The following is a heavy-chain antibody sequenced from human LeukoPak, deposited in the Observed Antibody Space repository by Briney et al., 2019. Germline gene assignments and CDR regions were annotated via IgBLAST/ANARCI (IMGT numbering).Heavy chain of an antibody. CDR2: IYHSGST. J-gene: IGHJ6*03. Sequence: PSETLSLTCAVSGYSISSGYYWGWIRQPPGKGLEWIGSIYHSGSTYYNPSLKSRVTISVDTSKNQFSLKLSSVTAADTAVYYCARNIVVVPAAMDYYMDVWGKGTTVTVSS. CDR3: ARNIVVVPAAMDYYMDV. CDR1: GYSISSGYY. V-gene: IGHV4-38-2*01. D-gene: IGHD2-2*01.